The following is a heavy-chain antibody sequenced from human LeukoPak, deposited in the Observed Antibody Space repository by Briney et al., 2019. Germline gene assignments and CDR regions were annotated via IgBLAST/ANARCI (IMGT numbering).Heavy chain of an antibody. CDR2: IYYSGST. D-gene: IGHD3-3*01. Sequence: PSETLSLTCTVSSGSINSGSYYWNWIRQPAGTGLEWIGSIYYSGSTYYNPSLKSRVTISLDTSKNQFSLKLSSVTAADTAVYYCAGRRITIFGEVIRSGRHYFDPWGQGSLVTVSS. CDR1: SGSINSGSYY. V-gene: IGHV4-39*07. J-gene: IGHJ5*02. CDR3: AGRRITIFGEVIRSGRHYFDP.